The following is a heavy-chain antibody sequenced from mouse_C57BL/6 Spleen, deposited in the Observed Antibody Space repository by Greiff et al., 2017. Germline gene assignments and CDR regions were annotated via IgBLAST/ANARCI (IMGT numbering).Heavy chain of an antibody. V-gene: IGHV5-4*01. CDR3: ARAPYYYGSYYFDY. D-gene: IGHD1-1*01. J-gene: IGHJ2*01. CDR2: ISDGGSYT. Sequence: EVQLQESGGGLVKPGGSLKLSCAASGFTFSSYAMSWVRQTPEKRLEWVATISDGGSYTYYPDNVKGRFTISRDNAKNNLYLQMSHLKSEDTAMYYCARAPYYYGSYYFDYWGQGTTLTVSS. CDR1: GFTFSSYA.